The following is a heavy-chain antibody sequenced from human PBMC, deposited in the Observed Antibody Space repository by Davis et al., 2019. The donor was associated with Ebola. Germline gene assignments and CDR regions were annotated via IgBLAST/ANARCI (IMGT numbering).Heavy chain of an antibody. V-gene: IGHV3-30-3*01. CDR2: ISYDGSNK. Sequence: GESLKISCAASGFTFSSYAMSWVRQAPGKGLEWVAVISYDGSNKYYADSVKGRFTISRDNSKNTLYLQMNSLRAEDTAVYYCARDQSSSSWYYYYYGMDVWGQGTTVTVSS. J-gene: IGHJ6*02. CDR3: ARDQSSSSWYYYYYGMDV. D-gene: IGHD6-13*01. CDR1: GFTFSSYA.